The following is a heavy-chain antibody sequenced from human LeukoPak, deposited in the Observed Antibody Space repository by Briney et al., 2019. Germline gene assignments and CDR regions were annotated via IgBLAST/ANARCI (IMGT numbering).Heavy chain of an antibody. D-gene: IGHD6-19*01. V-gene: IGHV3-74*01. CDR3: ARVYSSGWSYYYYYYYMDV. J-gene: IGHJ6*03. Sequence: PGGSLRLSCAASGFTFSSYWMHWVRQAPGKGLVWVSRINSDGSSTSYADSVKGRFTISRDNAKNTLYLQMNSLRAEDTAVYYCARVYSSGWSYYYYYYYMDVWGKGTTVTISS. CDR1: GFTFSSYW. CDR2: INSDGSST.